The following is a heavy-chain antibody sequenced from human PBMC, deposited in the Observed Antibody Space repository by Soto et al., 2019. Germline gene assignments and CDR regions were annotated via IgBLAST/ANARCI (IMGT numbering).Heavy chain of an antibody. V-gene: IGHV1-18*01. CDR1: GYTFISYG. D-gene: IGHD3-16*02. CDR3: ARDLDDYVWGSYPSPDSFDI. CDR2: ISAYNGNT. Sequence: QVQLVQSGAEVKKPGASVKVSCKASGYTFISYGISWVRQAPGQGLEWMGWISAYNGNTKDAQKLQGRVTMTTDTSTRTAYMELRSLRSDDTAVYYCARDLDDYVWGSYPSPDSFDIWGQGTMVTVSS. J-gene: IGHJ3*02.